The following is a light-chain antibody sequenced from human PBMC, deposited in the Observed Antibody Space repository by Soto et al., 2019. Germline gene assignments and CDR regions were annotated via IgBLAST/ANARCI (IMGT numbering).Light chain of an antibody. J-gene: IGLJ1*01. V-gene: IGLV1-40*01. CDR3: LSYAGSYNFV. CDR1: SSDIGAGYE. Sequence: QSVLTQPPSVSGAPGQTVTISCTGSSSDIGAGYEVHWYQQVPGTAPKFMIYDVNKRPSGVSHRFSGSKSGNTASLTISGLQADDEADYYCLSYAGSYNFVFGSGTKVTVL. CDR2: DVN.